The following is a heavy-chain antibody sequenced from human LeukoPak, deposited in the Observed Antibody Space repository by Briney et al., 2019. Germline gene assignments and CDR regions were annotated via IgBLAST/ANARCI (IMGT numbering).Heavy chain of an antibody. Sequence: PGRSLRLSCTASGFTFGDYAMSWVRQAPGKGLEWVGFIRSKAYGGTTEYAASVKGRFTISRDDSKSIAYLQMNSLKTEDTAVYYCATYGSGSYPKFDYWGQGTLVTVSS. D-gene: IGHD3-10*01. V-gene: IGHV3-49*04. CDR1: GFTFGDYA. J-gene: IGHJ4*02. CDR3: ATYGSGSYPKFDY. CDR2: IRSKAYGGTT.